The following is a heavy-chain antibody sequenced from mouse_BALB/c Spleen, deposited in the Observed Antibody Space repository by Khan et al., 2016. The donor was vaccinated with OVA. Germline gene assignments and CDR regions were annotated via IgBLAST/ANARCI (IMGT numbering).Heavy chain of an antibody. CDR1: GYSITSDYA. J-gene: IGHJ2*01. CDR3: ARICGGDFDY. CDR2: ISYSGNT. V-gene: IGHV3-2*02. Sequence: EVELVESGPGLVKPSQSLSLTCTVTGYSITSDYAWNWIRQFPENKLEWLGFISYSGNTNYNPSLKSRISITRDTSKNQFFLQLNSVTTEDTATYYCARICGGDFDYWGQGTTLTVSS.